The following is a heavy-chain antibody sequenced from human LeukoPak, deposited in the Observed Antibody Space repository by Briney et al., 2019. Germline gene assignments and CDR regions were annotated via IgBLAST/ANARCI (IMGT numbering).Heavy chain of an antibody. CDR2: ISGSGGST. V-gene: IGHV3-23*01. CDR1: GFTVSSNF. J-gene: IGHJ5*02. CDR3: ARVYDFWSGSNWFDP. D-gene: IGHD3-3*01. Sequence: GGSLRLSCAASGFTVSSNFMSWVRQAPGKGLEWVSAISGSGGSTYYADSVKGRFTISRDNSKNTLYLQMNSLRAEDTAVYYCARVYDFWSGSNWFDPWGQGTLVTVSS.